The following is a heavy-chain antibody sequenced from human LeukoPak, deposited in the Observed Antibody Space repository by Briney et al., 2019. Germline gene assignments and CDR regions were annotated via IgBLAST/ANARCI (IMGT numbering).Heavy chain of an antibody. CDR1: GGTFSSYA. D-gene: IGHD2-21*01. J-gene: IGHJ4*02. V-gene: IGHV1-69*04. CDR2: IIPILGIA. Sequence: SVKVSCKASGGTFSSYAISWVRQAPGQGLEWMGRIIPILGIANYAQKFQGRVTITADKSTSTAYMELSSLRSEDTAVYYCASAPRDLFRLDYWGQGTLVTVSS. CDR3: ASAPRDLFRLDY.